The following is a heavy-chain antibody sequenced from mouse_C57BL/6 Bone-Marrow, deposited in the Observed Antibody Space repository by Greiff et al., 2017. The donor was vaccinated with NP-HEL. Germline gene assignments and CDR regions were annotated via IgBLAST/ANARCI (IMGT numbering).Heavy chain of an antibody. J-gene: IGHJ4*01. Sequence: VQLQQPGAELVKPGASVKLSCKASRYTFTSYWMLWVKQRPGRGLEWIGRIDPNCGGTKYNEKFKRKATLTVDKHSSTAYMQLLSLTSKVSAVYDCARWGWFPYAMDYWGQGTSVTVSA. CDR1: RYTFTSYW. CDR3: ARWGWFPYAMDY. D-gene: IGHD2-3*01. V-gene: IGHV1-72*01. CDR2: IDPNCGGT.